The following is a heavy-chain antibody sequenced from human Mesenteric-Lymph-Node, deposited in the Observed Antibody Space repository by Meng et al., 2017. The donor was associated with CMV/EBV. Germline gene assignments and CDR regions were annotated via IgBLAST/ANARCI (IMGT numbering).Heavy chain of an antibody. Sequence: ASVKVSCKASGYTFSTYTISWVRQAPGQGLEWMGRISGYSGDTNYAQKVQDRVTMTTDTSTSTAYMELRSLRSEDTAVYYCARGLGLAVAGTWGQGTLVTVSS. CDR3: ARGLGLAVAGT. CDR2: ISGYSGDT. V-gene: IGHV1-18*01. J-gene: IGHJ4*02. CDR1: GYTFSTYT. D-gene: IGHD6-19*01.